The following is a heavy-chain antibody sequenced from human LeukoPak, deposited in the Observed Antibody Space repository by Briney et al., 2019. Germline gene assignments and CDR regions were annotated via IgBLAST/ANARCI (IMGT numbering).Heavy chain of an antibody. CDR1: GGSISSSSYY. CDR2: IYYSGNT. CDR3: ARRISGDYGNWLDP. J-gene: IGHJ5*02. V-gene: IGHV4-39*07. Sequence: SETLSLTCTVSGGSISSSSYYWGWIRQPPGKGLEWIGSIYYSGNTYYNPSLKSRVTISVDTSKNQFSLKLSSVTATDTAVYYCARRISGDYGNWLDPWGQGTLVTVSS. D-gene: IGHD4-17*01.